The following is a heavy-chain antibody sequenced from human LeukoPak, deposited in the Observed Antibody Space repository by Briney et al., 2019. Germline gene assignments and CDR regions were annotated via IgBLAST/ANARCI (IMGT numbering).Heavy chain of an antibody. J-gene: IGHJ4*02. Sequence: SGPTLVNPAQTLTLTCTFSGFSLSTGGLGVGWLRQPPGKALEWLALLFWDDDKRYNPSLKSRLTITKDTSKNQVVLTVSNVDPVDTATYFCAHREVAYYFDYWGQGVLVTVSS. CDR2: LFWDDDK. D-gene: IGHD2-15*01. CDR3: AHREVAYYFDY. V-gene: IGHV2-5*02. CDR1: GFSLSTGGLG.